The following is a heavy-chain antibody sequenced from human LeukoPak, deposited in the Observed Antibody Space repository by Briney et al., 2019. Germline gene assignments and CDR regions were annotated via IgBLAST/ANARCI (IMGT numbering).Heavy chain of an antibody. D-gene: IGHD2/OR15-2a*01. Sequence: GASVKVSCKASGYTFTSYDINWVRQAPGQGLEWMGWINTYHGNTRFARDFQGRVTMTRDISTSTAYMEVRSLTSDDTAVYYCARGISETIVIPIDYWGPGTLVIVSS. CDR1: GYTFTSYD. J-gene: IGHJ4*02. CDR2: INTYHGNT. V-gene: IGHV1-18*01. CDR3: ARGISETIVIPIDY.